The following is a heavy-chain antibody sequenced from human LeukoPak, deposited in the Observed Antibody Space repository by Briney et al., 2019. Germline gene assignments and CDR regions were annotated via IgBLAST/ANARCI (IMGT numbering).Heavy chain of an antibody. CDR1: GFTFSTYG. J-gene: IGHJ6*02. CDR2: IRFDGNTK. Sequence: GGSLRLSCAASGFTFSTYGMHWVRQAPGKGLEWVAFIRFDGNTKYYADSVKGRFTISRDNSKNTLYLQMNSLRAEDTAVYYCARDIIPTARGADVWGQGTTVTVSS. D-gene: IGHD3-10*01. V-gene: IGHV3-30*02. CDR3: ARDIIPTARGADV.